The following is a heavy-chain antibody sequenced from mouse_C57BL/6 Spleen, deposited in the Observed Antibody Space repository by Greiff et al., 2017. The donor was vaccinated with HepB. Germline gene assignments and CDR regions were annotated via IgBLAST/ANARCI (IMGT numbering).Heavy chain of an antibody. J-gene: IGHJ1*03. V-gene: IGHV7-3*01. CDR1: GFTFTDYY. D-gene: IGHD1-1*01. Sequence: DVHLVESGGGLVQPGGSLSLSCAASGFTFTDYYMSWVRQPPGKALEWLGFIRNKANGYTTEYSASVKGRFTISRDNSQSILYLQMNALRAEDSATYYCARSLPITTVAGYFDVWGTGTTVTVSS. CDR2: IRNKANGYTT. CDR3: ARSLPITTVAGYFDV.